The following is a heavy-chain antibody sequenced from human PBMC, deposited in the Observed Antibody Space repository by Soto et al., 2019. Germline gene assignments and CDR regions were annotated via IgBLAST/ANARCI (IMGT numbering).Heavy chain of an antibody. D-gene: IGHD1-20*01. CDR2: IYYSGST. CDR3: ARSWYNWNDDAFDI. CDR1: GGYISSYY. V-gene: IGHV4-59*01. J-gene: IGHJ3*02. Sequence: PSETLSLTCTVSGGYISSYYWSWIRQPPGKGLEWIGYIYYSGSTNYNPSLKSRVTISVDTSKNQFSLKLSSVTAADTAVYYCARSWYNWNDDAFDIWGQGTMVTVSS.